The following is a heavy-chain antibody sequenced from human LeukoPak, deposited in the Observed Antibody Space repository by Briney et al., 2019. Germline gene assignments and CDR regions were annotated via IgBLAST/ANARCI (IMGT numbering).Heavy chain of an antibody. CDR1: GGSISSYY. CDR2: IYHTGST. Sequence: SETLSLTCTVSGGSISSYYWTWTRQPPGQGLEWIGYIYHTGSTNCNPSLKSRVTISADTSKNQFSLKLSSVTAADTAMYYCARRRGDGYFDYWGLGTLVTVSS. CDR3: ARRRGDGYFDY. D-gene: IGHD3-10*01. V-gene: IGHV4-59*08. J-gene: IGHJ4*02.